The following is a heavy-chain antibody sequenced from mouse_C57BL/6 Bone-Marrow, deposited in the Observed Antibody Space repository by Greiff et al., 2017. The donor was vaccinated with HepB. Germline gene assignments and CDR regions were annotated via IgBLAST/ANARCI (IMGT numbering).Heavy chain of an antibody. CDR3: ARETGSSPYWYFDV. J-gene: IGHJ1*03. D-gene: IGHD1-1*01. CDR2: ISDGGSYT. CDR1: GFTFSSYA. V-gene: IGHV5-4*01. Sequence: EVQRVESGGGLVKPGGSLKLSCAASGFTFSSYAMSWVRQTPEKRLEWVATISDGGSYTYYPDNVKGRFTISRDNAKNNLYLQMSHLKSEDTAMYYCARETGSSPYWYFDVWGTGTTVTVSS.